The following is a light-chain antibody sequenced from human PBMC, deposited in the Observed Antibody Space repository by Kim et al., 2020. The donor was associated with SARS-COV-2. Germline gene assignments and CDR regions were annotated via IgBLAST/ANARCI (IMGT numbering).Light chain of an antibody. CDR1: SGSVASNY. CDR3: QSYDSSNSWV. CDR2: EDN. V-gene: IGLV6-57*03. J-gene: IGLJ3*02. Sequence: KTVTISCARSSGSVASNYVQWFKQRPGSAPTTVIYEDNQRPSGVPDRFSGSIDSSSNSASLTISGLKTEDEADYYCQSYDSSNSWVFGGGTQLTVL.